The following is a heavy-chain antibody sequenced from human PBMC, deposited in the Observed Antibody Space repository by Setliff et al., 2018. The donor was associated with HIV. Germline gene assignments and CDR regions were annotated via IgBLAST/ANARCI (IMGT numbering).Heavy chain of an antibody. V-gene: IGHV1-69*10. J-gene: IGHJ3*02. CDR3: AREGQLSSGSRPDAFDI. CDR2: VIPILGIA. Sequence: SVKVSCTAPGRTFSSYAISWVRQAPGQGLEWMGGVIPILGIANYAQTFQGRVTITADESTSTAYMELSSLRSEDTAVYYCAREGQLSSGSRPDAFDIWGQGTMVTVSS. CDR1: GRTFSSYA. D-gene: IGHD3-22*01.